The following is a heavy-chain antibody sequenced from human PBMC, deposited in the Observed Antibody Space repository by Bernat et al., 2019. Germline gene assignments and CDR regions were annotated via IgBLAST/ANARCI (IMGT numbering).Heavy chain of an antibody. Sequence: QVQLVESGGGVVQPGRSLRLSGAASGFTFSSYAMHWVRQAPGKGLEWVAVISYDGSNKYYADSVKGRFTISRDNSKNTLYLQMNSLRAEDTAVYYCARAPSGVRSGSYYGWFDPWGQGTLVTVSS. CDR2: ISYDGSNK. J-gene: IGHJ5*02. CDR3: ARAPSGVRSGSYYGWFDP. CDR1: GFTFSSYA. V-gene: IGHV3-30*01. D-gene: IGHD3-10*01.